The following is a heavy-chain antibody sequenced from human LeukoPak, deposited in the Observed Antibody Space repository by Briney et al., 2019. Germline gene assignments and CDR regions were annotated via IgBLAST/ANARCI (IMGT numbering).Heavy chain of an antibody. CDR3: AKDRASSSWYGGSYFDY. D-gene: IGHD6-13*01. Sequence: PGGSLRLSCAASGFTFSSYSMNWVRQAPGKGLEWVSSISSSSSYIYYTDSVKGRFTISRDNAKNSLYLQMNSLRAEDTAVYYCAKDRASSSWYGGSYFDYWGQGTLVTVSS. V-gene: IGHV3-21*04. CDR1: GFTFSSYS. J-gene: IGHJ4*02. CDR2: ISSSSSYI.